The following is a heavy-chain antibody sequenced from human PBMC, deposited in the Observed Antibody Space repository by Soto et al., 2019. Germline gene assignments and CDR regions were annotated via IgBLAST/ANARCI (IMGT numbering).Heavy chain of an antibody. J-gene: IGHJ3*01. CDR1: GGSIISSIYY. CDR3: GTPVSSGYQPFEV. D-gene: IGHD3-22*01. Sequence: SENLSLTCTLSGGSIISSIYYWCWIRQPPGKGLEWIGSIYSSGSTYYNPSLKSRVTTSVDTSRNQFSLKLSSVTAADTAVYYCGTPVSSGYQPFEVWGQGTMVTASS. CDR2: IYSSGST. V-gene: IGHV4-39*01.